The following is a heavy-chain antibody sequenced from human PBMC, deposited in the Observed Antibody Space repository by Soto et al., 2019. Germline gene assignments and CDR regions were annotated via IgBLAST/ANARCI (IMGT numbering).Heavy chain of an antibody. V-gene: IGHV3-11*01. Sequence: GGSLRLSCAASGFTFRDYYMSWIRQAPGRGLESISYISSSGTTIYYADSVKGRFTISRDNAKNSLYLQMNSLRAEDTAVYYCASQDVVGATSRYWGQGTLVTVSS. CDR2: ISSSGTTI. D-gene: IGHD1-26*01. CDR3: ASQDVVGATSRY. J-gene: IGHJ4*02. CDR1: GFTFRDYY.